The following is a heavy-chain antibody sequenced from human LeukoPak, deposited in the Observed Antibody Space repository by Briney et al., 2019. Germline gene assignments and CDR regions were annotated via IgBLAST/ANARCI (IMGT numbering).Heavy chain of an antibody. V-gene: IGHV3-53*01. CDR1: GFTVSSNY. Sequence: GGSLRLSCAASGFTVSSNYMSWVRQAPGKGLEWVSVIYSGGSTYYADSVKGRFTISRDNSRSTLYIQMNSLRAEDTAVYYCARAKPKNMVRGLIMRRESRYYFDYWGQGTLVTVSS. CDR3: ARAKPKNMVRGLIMRRESRYYFDY. CDR2: IYSGGST. J-gene: IGHJ4*02. D-gene: IGHD3-10*01.